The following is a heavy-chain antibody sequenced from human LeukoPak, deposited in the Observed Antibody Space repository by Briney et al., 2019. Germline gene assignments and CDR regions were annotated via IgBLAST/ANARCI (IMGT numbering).Heavy chain of an antibody. J-gene: IGHJ5*02. D-gene: IGHD2-15*01. V-gene: IGHV3-23*01. CDR2: ISGSGGST. Sequence: PGGSLRLSCAASGFTFSSYAMSWVRQAPGKGLEWLSVISGSGGSTYYADSVKGRFTISRDNAKNSLYLQMNSLRDEDTAVYYCARDGIYCSGGSCYSGYNWFDPWGQGTLVTVSS. CDR3: ARDGIYCSGGSCYSGYNWFDP. CDR1: GFTFSSYA.